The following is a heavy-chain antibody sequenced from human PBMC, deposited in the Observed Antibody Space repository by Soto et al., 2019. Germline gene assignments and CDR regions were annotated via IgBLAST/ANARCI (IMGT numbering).Heavy chain of an antibody. Sequence: GGSLRLSCAVSGFSFGTYWISWVRQAPGKGLEWLASIKQDGSERYYLDSVKGRFTISRDNAKDSLSLQMNSLRGEDTAFYYCARDVGPITIFGEALSGYFDFWGQGTLVTVSS. CDR2: IKQDGSER. CDR1: GFSFGTYW. J-gene: IGHJ4*02. D-gene: IGHD3-3*01. CDR3: ARDVGPITIFGEALSGYFDF. V-gene: IGHV3-7*03.